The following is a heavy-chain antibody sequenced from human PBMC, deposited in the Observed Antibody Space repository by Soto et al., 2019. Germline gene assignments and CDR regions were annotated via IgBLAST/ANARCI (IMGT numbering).Heavy chain of an antibody. D-gene: IGHD3-10*01. V-gene: IGHV3-48*02. Sequence: GGSLRLSCAASGFTFSSYSMSWVSQAPGKGLEWLSYITSGSSTIDYADSVRGRFTISRDNAKNSLYLQMNSLRDEDTAVYYCARENHYYGSGSDYWGQGTLVTVSS. CDR1: GFTFSSYS. CDR3: ARENHYYGSGSDY. J-gene: IGHJ4*02. CDR2: ITSGSSTI.